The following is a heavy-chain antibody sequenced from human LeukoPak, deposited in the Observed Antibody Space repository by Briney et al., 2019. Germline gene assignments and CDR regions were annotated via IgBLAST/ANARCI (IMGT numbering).Heavy chain of an antibody. CDR1: GGSISSHY. D-gene: IGHD3-9*01. J-gene: IGHJ4*02. Sequence: SETLSLTCTVSGGSISSHYWSWIRQPPGKGLEWIGYIYYSGSTNYNPSLKSRVTMSVDTSKNQFSLKLSSVTAADTAVYYCASTKILTGVYYFDYWGQGTLVTVSS. CDR2: IYYSGST. V-gene: IGHV4-59*11. CDR3: ASTKILTGVYYFDY.